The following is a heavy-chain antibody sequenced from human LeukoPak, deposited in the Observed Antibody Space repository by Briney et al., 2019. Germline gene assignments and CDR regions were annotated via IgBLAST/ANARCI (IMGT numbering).Heavy chain of an antibody. CDR3: ARSGSSTSPYRD. V-gene: IGHV5-10-1*01. CDR2: IDPSDSYT. D-gene: IGHD2-2*02. CDR1: GYSFTSYW. Sequence: GESLKISCKGSGYSFTSYWITWVRQMPGKGLEWMGRIDPSDSYTNYSPSFQGHVTISADKSISTAYLQSSSLKASDTAMYYCARSGSSTSPYRDWGQGTMVTVSS. J-gene: IGHJ3*01.